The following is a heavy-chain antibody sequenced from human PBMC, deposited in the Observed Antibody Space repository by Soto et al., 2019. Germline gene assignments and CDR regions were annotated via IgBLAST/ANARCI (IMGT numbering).Heavy chain of an antibody. CDR2: ISGEGSST. CDR3: ARSLPGTYGAFDL. J-gene: IGHJ3*01. Sequence: EVQLVDSGGGLVQPGGSLRLSCAASEFTFRSYWMHWVRQSPGKGLVWVSRISGEGSSTSYADSVKGRFTISRDNAKNTMNLQMDSLSVDDTAVYYCARSLPGTYGAFDLWGKGPMVTVSS. D-gene: IGHD1-7*01. CDR1: EFTFRSYW. V-gene: IGHV3-74*01.